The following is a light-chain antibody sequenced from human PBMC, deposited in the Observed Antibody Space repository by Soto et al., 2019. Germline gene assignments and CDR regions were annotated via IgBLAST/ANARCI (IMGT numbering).Light chain of an antibody. J-gene: IGLJ2*01. V-gene: IGLV1-47*01. CDR3: AAWDDSLSGVV. CDR2: RNN. CDR1: SSNIGSNY. Sequence: QSVRTQPPSASGAPGQRGTISCSGSSSNIGSNYVYWYQQLPGTAPKLLTYRNNQRPSGVPDRFSGSKSGTSASLAISGLRSEDEADYYCAAWDDSLSGVVFGGGTQLTVL.